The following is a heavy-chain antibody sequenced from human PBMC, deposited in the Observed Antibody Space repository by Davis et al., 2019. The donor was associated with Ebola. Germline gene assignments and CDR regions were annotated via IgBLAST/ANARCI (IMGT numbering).Heavy chain of an antibody. Sequence: GESLKISCAASGFTFSSYAMSWVRQAPGKGLEWVSSISGTSGNTYYADSVKGRFTISRDNSKNTLYLQMNSLRAEDTAVYYCAKERYSSRSVNWFDPWGQGTLVTVSS. CDR2: ISGTSGNT. CDR3: AKERYSSRSVNWFDP. V-gene: IGHV3-23*01. J-gene: IGHJ5*02. D-gene: IGHD6-13*01. CDR1: GFTFSSYA.